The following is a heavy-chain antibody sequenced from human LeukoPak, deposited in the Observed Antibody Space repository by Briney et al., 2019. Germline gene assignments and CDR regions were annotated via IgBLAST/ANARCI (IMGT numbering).Heavy chain of an antibody. D-gene: IGHD5-24*01. V-gene: IGHV3-11*04. CDR2: ISSSGSTI. Sequence: GGSLRLSCAASGFTFSNAWMSWVRQAPGKGLEWVSYISSSGSTIYYADSVKGRFTISRDNAKNSLYLQMNSLRAEDTAVYYCARERLRCFDYWGQGTLVTVSS. CDR3: ARERLRCFDY. J-gene: IGHJ4*02. CDR1: GFTFSNAW.